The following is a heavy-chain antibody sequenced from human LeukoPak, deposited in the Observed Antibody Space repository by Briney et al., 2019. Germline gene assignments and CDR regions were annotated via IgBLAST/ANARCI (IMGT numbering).Heavy chain of an antibody. CDR3: ARGLLGLVISYYDY. V-gene: IGHV4-34*01. D-gene: IGHD3/OR15-3a*01. CDR2: INHSGST. CDR1: GGSFSGYY. J-gene: IGHJ4*02. Sequence: SETLSLTCAVYGGSFSGYYWSWIRQPPGKGLEWIGEINHSGSTNYNPSLKSRVTISVDTSKNQFSLKLSSVTAADTAVYYCARGLLGLVISYYDYWGREPWSPSPQ.